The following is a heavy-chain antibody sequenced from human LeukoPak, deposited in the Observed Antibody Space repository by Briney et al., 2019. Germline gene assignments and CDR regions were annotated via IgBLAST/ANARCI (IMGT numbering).Heavy chain of an antibody. V-gene: IGHV3-23*01. CDR3: AKGVTMTTAQRRNYYYYGMDV. J-gene: IGHJ6*02. Sequence: GGSLRLSCAASGFTFSSYDMSWVRQAAGKGLEWVSAISGSGGSTYYADSGKGRFTISRDNSKNTLYLQMNSLRAEDTAVYYCAKGVTMTTAQRRNYYYYGMDVWGQGTTVTVSS. CDR1: GFTFSSYD. CDR2: ISGSGGST. D-gene: IGHD4-17*01.